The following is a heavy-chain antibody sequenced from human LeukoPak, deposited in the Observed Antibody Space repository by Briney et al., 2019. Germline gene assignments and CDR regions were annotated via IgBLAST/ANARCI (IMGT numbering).Heavy chain of an antibody. CDR2: IYYSGST. CDR3: ARHYSAIDWFDP. D-gene: IGHD2-21*01. J-gene: IGHJ5*02. V-gene: IGHV4-39*01. Sequence: SETLSLTCTVSGGSISSSSYYWGWIRQPPGKGLEWIGSIYYSGSTYYNPSLKSRVTISVDTSKNQFSLKLSSVTAADTAVYYCARHYSAIDWFDPWGQGALVTVSS. CDR1: GGSISSSSYY.